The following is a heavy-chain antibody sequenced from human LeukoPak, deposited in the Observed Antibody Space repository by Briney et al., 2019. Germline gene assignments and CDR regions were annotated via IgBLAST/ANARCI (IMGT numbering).Heavy chain of an antibody. CDR1: GYTCTSYG. D-gene: IGHD2-15*01. J-gene: IGHJ4*02. CDR2: ISAYNGNT. Sequence: ASVKVSCKASGYTCTSYGISWVRQAPGQGFEWMGLISAYNGNTNYALKLQGRVTMTRDTSTSTACMELKWVRSDDWAGHYQARWGPPLGYCSGGSGYSVSDYWGQGTLVTVSS. V-gene: IGHV1-18*01. CDR3: ARWGPPLGYCSGGSGYSVSDY.